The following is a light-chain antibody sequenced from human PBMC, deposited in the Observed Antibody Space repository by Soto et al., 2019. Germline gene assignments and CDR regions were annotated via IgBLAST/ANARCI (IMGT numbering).Light chain of an antibody. J-gene: IGLJ2*01. Sequence: QAVVTQEPSFSVSPGGTVTLTCGLSSGSVSTSYHPSWYQQTPGQAPRTLIYSTNTRSSGVPDRFSGSILGNKAALTITGAQADDESDYYCVLYMGSGIVVFGGGTRSPS. CDR3: VLYMGSGIVV. V-gene: IGLV8-61*01. CDR2: STN. CDR1: SGSVSTSYH.